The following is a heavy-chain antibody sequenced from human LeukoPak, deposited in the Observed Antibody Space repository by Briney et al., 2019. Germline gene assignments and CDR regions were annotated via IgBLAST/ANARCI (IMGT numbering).Heavy chain of an antibody. CDR2: INHSGST. CDR1: GGSFSGYY. J-gene: IGHJ4*02. V-gene: IGHV4-34*01. Sequence: SETLSLTCAVYGGSFSGYYWSWIRQPPGKGLEWIGEINHSGSTNYNPSLKSRVTISVDTSKNQFSLKLSSVTAADTALYYCARHIDYWGQGTLVTVSS. CDR3: ARHIDY.